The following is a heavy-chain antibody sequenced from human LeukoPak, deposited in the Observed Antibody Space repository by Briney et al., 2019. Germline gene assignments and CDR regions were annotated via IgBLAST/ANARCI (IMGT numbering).Heavy chain of an antibody. D-gene: IGHD1-26*01. CDR1: GFTFTTYA. V-gene: IGHV3-23*01. Sequence: PGGSLRLSCAASGFTFTTYAMSWVRQAPGKGLEWVSRISSSSDVTHYADSVRGRFTISRDNSQNTLYLHMNSLRSEDTAAYYCAKDAGIYYGWFDPWGQGTLVTVSS. CDR3: AKDAGIYYGWFDP. J-gene: IGHJ5*02. CDR2: ISSSSDVT.